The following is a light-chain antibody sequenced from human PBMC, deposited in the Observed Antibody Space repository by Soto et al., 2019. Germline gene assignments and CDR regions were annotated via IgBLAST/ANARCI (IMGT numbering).Light chain of an antibody. V-gene: IGKV3-11*01. CDR1: QSLSSS. CDR2: AAS. J-gene: IGKJ5*01. CDR3: QQRSNWPPNT. Sequence: EIVLTQSPATLSLSPGERATLSCRASQSLSSSLAWYQQIPGHAPRLLIYAASNRATGIPARFSGSGSGTDFTLTFSCLGPEEFAVCYCQQRSNWPPNTFGQGTRLEI.